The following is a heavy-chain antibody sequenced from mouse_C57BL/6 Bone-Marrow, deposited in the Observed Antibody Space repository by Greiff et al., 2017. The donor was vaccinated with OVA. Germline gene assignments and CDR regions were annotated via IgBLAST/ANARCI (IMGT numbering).Heavy chain of an antibody. CDR2: IDPENGDT. Sequence: VQLQQSGAELVRPGASVKLSCTASGFNIKDDYMHWVKQRPEQGLEWIGWIDPENGDTEYASKFQGTATITADTSSNTAYLQLSSRTSEDTAVYYCTNTTTFDDWGQGTTLTVSS. V-gene: IGHV14-4*01. CDR1: GFNIKDDY. D-gene: IGHD1-1*01. CDR3: TNTTTFDD. J-gene: IGHJ2*01.